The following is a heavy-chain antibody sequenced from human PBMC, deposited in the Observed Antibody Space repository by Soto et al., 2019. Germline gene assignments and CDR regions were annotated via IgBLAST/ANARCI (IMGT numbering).Heavy chain of an antibody. CDR1: GGTFSSYA. D-gene: IGHD6-13*01. CDR3: ARGPLIAAAGYNWFDP. CDR2: IIPIFGTA. J-gene: IGHJ5*02. Sequence: QVQLVQSGAEVKKPGSSVKVSCKASGGTFSSYAISWVRQAPGQGLEWMGGIIPIFGTANYAQKFQGRVKITADESTSTAYMELSSLRSEDTAVYYCARGPLIAAAGYNWFDPWGQGTLVTVSS. V-gene: IGHV1-69*12.